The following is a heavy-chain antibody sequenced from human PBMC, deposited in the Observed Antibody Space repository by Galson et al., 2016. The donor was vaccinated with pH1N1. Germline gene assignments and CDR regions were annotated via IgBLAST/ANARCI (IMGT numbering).Heavy chain of an antibody. CDR2: VNPGGSTI. CDR3: ARQYDFGDYRGDAFDI. D-gene: IGHD4-17*01. Sequence: QSGAEVKKPGESLKISCQGSGYSFTRYWIAWVRQVPGKGLEWVGVVNPGGSTIRYSPPFQGQVTISSDKSINTAYLQWISLKASDTATYYCARQYDFGDYRGDAFDIWGQGTMVIVSS. J-gene: IGHJ3*02. V-gene: IGHV5-51*03. CDR1: GYSFTRYW.